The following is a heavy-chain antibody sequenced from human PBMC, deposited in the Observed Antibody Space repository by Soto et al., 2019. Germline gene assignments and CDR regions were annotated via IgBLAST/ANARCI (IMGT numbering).Heavy chain of an antibody. CDR1: DGSIISYG. Sequence: SETQSLTCTVSDGSIISYGWSWLRTAPGRGLEWIGYTYHRGSTNYSPSLKSRVAISLDTSENQFSLKVNSVTAADTAVYYCARIGGYHGPLDYWGQGTPVTV. D-gene: IGHD6-25*01. J-gene: IGHJ4*02. CDR3: ARIGGYHGPLDY. V-gene: IGHV4-59*01. CDR2: TYHRGST.